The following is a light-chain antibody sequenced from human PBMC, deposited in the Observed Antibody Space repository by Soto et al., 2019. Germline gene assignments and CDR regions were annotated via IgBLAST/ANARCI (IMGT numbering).Light chain of an antibody. Sequence: EIVLTQSPGTLSLSPGERATLSCRASQSVSSSYLAWYQQKPGQAPRLLIYGASSRATGIPDRFSGSGSGRDFTLTISRLEPEDFAVYYCHQYGSSPPGYTFSQGTKLEIK. CDR2: GAS. J-gene: IGKJ2*01. CDR1: QSVSSSY. V-gene: IGKV3-20*01. CDR3: HQYGSSPPGYT.